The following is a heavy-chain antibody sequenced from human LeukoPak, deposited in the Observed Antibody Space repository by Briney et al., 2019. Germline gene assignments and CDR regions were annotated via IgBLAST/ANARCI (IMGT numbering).Heavy chain of an antibody. CDR3: ARGPNYYYDSSGYYFG. D-gene: IGHD3-22*01. V-gene: IGHV1-18*01. J-gene: IGHJ4*02. CDR1: GYTFTNYA. Sequence: ASVKVSCKASGYTFTNYAISWVRQAPGQGLEWMGWISAYNGNTNYAQKLQGRVTMTTDTSTSTAYMELRSLRSDDTAVYYCARGPNYYYDSSGYYFGWGQGTLVTVSS. CDR2: ISAYNGNT.